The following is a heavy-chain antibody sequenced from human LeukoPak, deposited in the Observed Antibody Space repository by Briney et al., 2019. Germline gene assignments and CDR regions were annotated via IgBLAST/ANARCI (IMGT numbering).Heavy chain of an antibody. CDR2: IYYSGST. Sequence: SETLSLTCTVSGGSISSYYWSWIRQPPGKGLEWIGYIYYSGSTYYNPSLKSRVTISVDTSKNQFSLKLSSVTAADTAVYYCARHCRPCAFDIWGQGTMVTVSS. V-gene: IGHV4-59*08. CDR3: ARHCRPCAFDI. CDR1: GGSISSYY. J-gene: IGHJ3*02. D-gene: IGHD6-6*01.